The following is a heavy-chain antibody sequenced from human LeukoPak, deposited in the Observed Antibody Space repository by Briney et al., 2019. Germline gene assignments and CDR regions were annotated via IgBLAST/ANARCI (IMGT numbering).Heavy chain of an antibody. V-gene: IGHV3-30*04. CDR1: GFTFSSYA. J-gene: IGHJ4*02. Sequence: PGGSLRLSCAASGFTFSSYAMHWVRQAPGKGLEWVAVISFDGGNNYYADSVQGRFTISRDNSKNTLYLQMNSLRAEDTAVYYCARETSGYYFDYWGQGTLVTVSS. CDR2: ISFDGGNN. D-gene: IGHD5-12*01. CDR3: ARETSGYYFDY.